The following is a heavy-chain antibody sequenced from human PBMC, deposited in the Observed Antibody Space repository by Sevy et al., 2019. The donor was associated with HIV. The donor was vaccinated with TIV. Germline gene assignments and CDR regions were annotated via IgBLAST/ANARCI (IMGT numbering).Heavy chain of an antibody. Sequence: GESLKISCAASGFTFAKYSMSWVRQAPGKGLEWVSTFSFGCGRINYADSVKGRFTISRDDSKNTLFLQMNSLRAEDTATYFCAREGCTQPHDYWGQRTLVTASS. CDR1: GFTFAKYS. J-gene: IGHJ4*02. D-gene: IGHD2-8*01. V-gene: IGHV3-23*01. CDR3: AREGCTQPHDY. CDR2: FSFGCGRI.